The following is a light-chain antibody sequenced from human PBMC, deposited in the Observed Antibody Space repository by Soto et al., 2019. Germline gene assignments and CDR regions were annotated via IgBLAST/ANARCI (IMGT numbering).Light chain of an antibody. CDR2: AGS. CDR3: QEGSIIPIT. V-gene: IGKV1-12*01. J-gene: IGKJ5*01. Sequence: DIQMTQSPSSVSASVGDRVTITCRASQDISDWLAWYQQKPGKAPNLLIYAGSILQSGVPSRFSGSGSGTYFTRTISSLQPEDFGTYYRQEGSIIPITFGQGTRLESK. CDR1: QDISDW.